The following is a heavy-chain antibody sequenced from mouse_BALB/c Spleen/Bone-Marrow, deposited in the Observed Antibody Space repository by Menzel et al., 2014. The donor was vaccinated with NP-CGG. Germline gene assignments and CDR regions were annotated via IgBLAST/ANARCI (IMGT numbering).Heavy chain of an antibody. Sequence: QGQRQQTGAEFMKPCASVKVSCKASGYTFTNYWINWVRQRPGQGLEWIGNIYPSDSYSNYNQKFKDKATLTVDKSSSTAYMQLSSPTSEDSAVYYCTRRDRYDYYGVDYLGHATSTTISS. V-gene: IGHV1-69*02. J-gene: IGHJ4*01. D-gene: IGHD2-14*01. CDR3: TRRDRYDYYGVDY. CDR2: IYPSDSYS. CDR1: GYTFTNYW.